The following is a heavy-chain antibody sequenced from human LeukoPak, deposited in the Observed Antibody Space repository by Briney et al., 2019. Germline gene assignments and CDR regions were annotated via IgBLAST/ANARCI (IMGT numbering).Heavy chain of an antibody. CDR1: GFSFGTYA. CDR2: ISANGQAT. D-gene: IGHD3-10*01. Sequence: GGSLRLSCAVSGFSFGTYAMSWVRHAPGMGLEWVSSISANGQATYYADSVEGRFTISTDNSKSTLYFQMNSLRAEYTATYYCARVPYNTILYRLAHWGQGTLVTVSS. J-gene: IGHJ4*02. CDR3: ARVPYNTILYRLAH. V-gene: IGHV3-23*01.